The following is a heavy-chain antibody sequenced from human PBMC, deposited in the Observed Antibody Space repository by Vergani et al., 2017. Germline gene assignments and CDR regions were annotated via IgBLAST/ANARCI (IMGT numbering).Heavy chain of an antibody. CDR2: IIPIFGTA. CDR3: ARGIVVVAATPPYDSSGYYYYFDY. Sequence: QVQLVQSGAEVKKPGSSVKVSCKASGGTFSSYAISWVRQAPGQGLEWMGGIIPIFGTANYAQKFQGRVTITADESTSTAYMELSSLGSEDTAVYYCARGIVVVAATPPYDSSGYYYYFDYWGQGTLVTVSS. J-gene: IGHJ4*02. CDR1: GGTFSSYA. D-gene: IGHD3-22*01. V-gene: IGHV1-69*12.